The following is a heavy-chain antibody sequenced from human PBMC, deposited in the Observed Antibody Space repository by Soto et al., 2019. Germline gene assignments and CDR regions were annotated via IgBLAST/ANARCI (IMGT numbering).Heavy chain of an antibody. V-gene: IGHV1-18*01. D-gene: IGHD1-7*01. J-gene: IGHJ4*02. CDR2: ISPCNGET. CDR1: GYTSTSDG. CDR3: ARQRYNWNYFCGY. Sequence: ASANVSCKASGYTSTSDGISWVRQAPGQWLERMWWISPCNGETXXSQNLQGRVXMPTDTSTTTSXIELRXQRSDDTAVYYCARQRYNWNYFCGYWGQETRVTVSS.